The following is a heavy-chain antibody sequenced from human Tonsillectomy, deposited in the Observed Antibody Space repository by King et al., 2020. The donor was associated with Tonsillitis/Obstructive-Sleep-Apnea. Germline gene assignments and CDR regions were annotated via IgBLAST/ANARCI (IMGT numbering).Heavy chain of an antibody. V-gene: IGHV3-21*01. Sequence: VQLVESGGGLVKPGGSLRLSCAASGFTFSSYSMNWVRQAPGKGLEWVSSISSSSSYIYYADSVKGRFTISRDNAKNSLYLQMNSLRAEDTAVYYCARLIAARPDPSYYYYYYMDVWGKGTTVTVSS. J-gene: IGHJ6*03. CDR3: ARLIAARPDPSYYYYYYMDV. CDR1: GFTFSSYS. D-gene: IGHD6-6*01. CDR2: ISSSSSYI.